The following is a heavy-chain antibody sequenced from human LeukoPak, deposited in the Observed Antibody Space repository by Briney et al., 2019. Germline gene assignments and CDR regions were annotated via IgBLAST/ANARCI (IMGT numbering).Heavy chain of an antibody. CDR1: DGSISSYY. Sequence: TSETLSLTCTVSDGSISSYYWSWIRQPAGKGLEWIGRIYTSGSTNYNPSLKSRVTISVDTSKNQFSLKLSSVTAADTAVYYCARMGKQYCSGGSCYPAFYYYYYMDVWGKGTTVTISS. CDR2: IYTSGST. CDR3: ARMGKQYCSGGSCYPAFYYYYYMDV. J-gene: IGHJ6*03. D-gene: IGHD2-15*01. V-gene: IGHV4-4*07.